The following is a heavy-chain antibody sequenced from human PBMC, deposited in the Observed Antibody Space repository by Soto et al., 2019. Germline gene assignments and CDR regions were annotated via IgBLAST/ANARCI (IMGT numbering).Heavy chain of an antibody. CDR1: GGSISSGGYY. Sequence: QVQLQESGPGLVKPSQTLSLTCTVSGGSISSGGYYWSWIRQHPGKGLEWIGYIYYSGSTYYNPSLKRRVTISVDTSKNQFSLKLSSVTAADTAVYYCARVSWSSSWTLFDYWGQGTLVTVSS. D-gene: IGHD6-13*01. CDR3: ARVSWSSSWTLFDY. V-gene: IGHV4-31*03. J-gene: IGHJ4*02. CDR2: IYYSGST.